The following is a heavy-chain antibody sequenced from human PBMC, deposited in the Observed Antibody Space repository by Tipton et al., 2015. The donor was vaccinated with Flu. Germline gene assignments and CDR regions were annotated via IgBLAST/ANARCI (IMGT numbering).Heavy chain of an antibody. D-gene: IGHD3-22*01. V-gene: IGHV1-18*01. CDR1: GYTFTSYG. Sequence: QLVQSGAEVKKPGASVKVSCKASGYTFTSYGISWVRQAPGQGLEWMGWISAYNGNPNYAQKLQGRVTMTTDTSTSTAYMELRSLRSDDTAVYYCARDYYYDSSGYYYRHFDYWGQGTLVTVSS. J-gene: IGHJ4*02. CDR2: ISAYNGNP. CDR3: ARDYYYDSSGYYYRHFDY.